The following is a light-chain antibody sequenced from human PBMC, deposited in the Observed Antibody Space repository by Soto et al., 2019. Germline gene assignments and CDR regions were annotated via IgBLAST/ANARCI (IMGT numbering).Light chain of an antibody. J-gene: IGKJ2*01. CDR2: AAS. Sequence: DIQMTQSPSSLSASVGDRVTITCRASQSISSYLNWYQQKPGKAPKLLIYAASSLQSGVPSRFSGSGSGTDFPLTISSLQPEYVATYYCQHSYSTPTFGQGTKLEIK. CDR1: QSISSY. CDR3: QHSYSTPT. V-gene: IGKV1-39*01.